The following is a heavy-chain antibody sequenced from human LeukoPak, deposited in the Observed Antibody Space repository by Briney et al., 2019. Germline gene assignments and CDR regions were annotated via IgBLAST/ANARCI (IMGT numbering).Heavy chain of an antibody. CDR2: IYYSAST. D-gene: IGHD1-26*01. CDR3: ARLGKWEPQDWFDP. V-gene: IGHV4-39*01. J-gene: IGHJ5*02. Sequence: SETLSLTCTVSGGSISSSSYYWGWIRQPPGKGLEWIGSIYYSASTYYNPSLKSRVTISVDTSKNQFSLKLNSVTAADTAVYYCARLGKWEPQDWFDPWGQGTLVTVSS. CDR1: GGSISSSSYY.